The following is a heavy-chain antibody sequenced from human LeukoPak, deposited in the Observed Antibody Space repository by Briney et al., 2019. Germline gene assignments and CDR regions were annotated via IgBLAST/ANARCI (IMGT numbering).Heavy chain of an antibody. Sequence: PGRSVRLSCAASGFTFSRSAMHWVRQAPGKGLEWVSAISDSGGSTYYADSVKGRFTISRDNSKNTLYLQMNSLRAEDTAVYYCAKGVSSGYYSQGDYWGQGTLVTVSS. CDR3: AKGVSSGYYSQGDY. CDR2: ISDSGGST. D-gene: IGHD3-22*01. CDR1: GFTFSRSA. J-gene: IGHJ4*02. V-gene: IGHV3-23*01.